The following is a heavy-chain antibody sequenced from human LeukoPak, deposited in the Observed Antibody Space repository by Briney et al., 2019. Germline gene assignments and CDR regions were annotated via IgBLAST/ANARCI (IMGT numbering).Heavy chain of an antibody. Sequence: GASVKVSCETSGYTFRTYYIYWVRQAPGQGLEWMGRFTPSGGTTKYAQNFQGRVTMTRDTSTNTVYMELSSLRSDDTAVYYCARGDCSEGNCYSDYWGQGTLVTLSS. D-gene: IGHD2-21*02. CDR2: FTPSGGTT. CDR1: GYTFRTYY. J-gene: IGHJ4*02. V-gene: IGHV1-46*01. CDR3: ARGDCSEGNCYSDY.